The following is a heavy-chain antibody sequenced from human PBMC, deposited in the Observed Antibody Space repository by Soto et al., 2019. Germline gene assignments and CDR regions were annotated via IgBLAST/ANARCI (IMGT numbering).Heavy chain of an antibody. CDR3: ASRALEHCGGPSCYGPFDY. J-gene: IGHJ4*02. D-gene: IGHD2-2*01. Sequence: EVQLLESGGGLVQPGGSLRLSCAVSGFTFNTYVISWVRQAPGRGLEWVSSITVSGGSTHYADSVKGRFTISRDNSKNTRFLQMNSLRAEDTALYYCASRALEHCGGPSCYGPFDYWGQGTLVTVSS. CDR2: ITVSGGST. CDR1: GFTFNTYV. V-gene: IGHV3-23*01.